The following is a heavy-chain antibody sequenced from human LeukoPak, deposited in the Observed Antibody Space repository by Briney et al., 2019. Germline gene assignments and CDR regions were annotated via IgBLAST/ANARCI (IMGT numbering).Heavy chain of an antibody. CDR1: GGTFSSYA. J-gene: IGHJ4*02. CDR2: IIPILGIA. V-gene: IGHV1-69*04. D-gene: IGHD3-10*01. Sequence: SVKVSCKASGGTFSSYAISWVRQAPGQGLEWMGRIIPILGIANYAQKFQGRVTITADKSTSTAYMELSSLRSEDTAVYYCARDVGRVRGVIITASFDYWGQGTLVTVSS. CDR3: ARDVGRVRGVIITASFDY.